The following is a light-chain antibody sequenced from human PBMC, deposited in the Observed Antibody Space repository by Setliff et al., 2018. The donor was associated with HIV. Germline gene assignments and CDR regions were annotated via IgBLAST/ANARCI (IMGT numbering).Light chain of an antibody. Sequence: AVVTQEPSLTVSPGGTVTLTCGSSTGAVTSGHYPYWFQQKPGQAPRTLIYDTTNKHSWTPARFSGSLLGDKAALTLSGAQPEDEAEYYCLLSYSGASGVFGTGTKVTVL. CDR2: DTT. J-gene: IGLJ1*01. V-gene: IGLV7-46*01. CDR1: TGAVTSGHY. CDR3: LLSYSGASGV.